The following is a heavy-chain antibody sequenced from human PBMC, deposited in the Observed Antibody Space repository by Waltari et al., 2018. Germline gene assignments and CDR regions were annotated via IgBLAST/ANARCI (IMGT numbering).Heavy chain of an antibody. CDR2: INAVNGNT. Sequence: VKKPGASVKVSCKASGYTFNNYAMHWVRQDPGQRLEWMGRINAVNGNTEYSQKFRGRVTIARGTSASTVYMELSGLRSEDTSVYYCASQRGGYWGQGTLVTVSS. CDR1: GYTFNNYA. D-gene: IGHD3-16*01. J-gene: IGHJ4*02. CDR3: ASQRGGY. V-gene: IGHV1-3*01.